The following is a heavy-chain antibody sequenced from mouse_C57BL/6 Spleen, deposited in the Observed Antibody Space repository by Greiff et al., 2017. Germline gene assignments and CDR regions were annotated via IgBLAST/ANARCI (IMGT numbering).Heavy chain of an antibody. D-gene: IGHD1-1*01. CDR1: GYTFTSYW. J-gene: IGHJ2*01. CDR3: ARQDYYGSSL. CDR2: IDPSDSET. V-gene: IGHV1-52*01. Sequence: VQLQQPGAELVRPGSSVKLSCKASGYTFTSYWMHWVKQRPIQGLEWIGNIDPSDSETHYNQKFKDKATLTVDKSSSTAYMQLSSLTSEDSAVYYCARQDYYGSSLWGQGTTLTVSS.